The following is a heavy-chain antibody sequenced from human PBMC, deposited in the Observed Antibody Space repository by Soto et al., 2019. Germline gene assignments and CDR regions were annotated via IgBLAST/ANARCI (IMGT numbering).Heavy chain of an antibody. CDR2: IIPIFGTT. J-gene: IGHJ5*02. V-gene: IGHV1-69*01. CDR3: ARGVVRVFYFPLRIVA. D-gene: IGHD3-10*02. CDR1: GGTFSTYG. Sequence: QVQLVQSGAEVKKPGSSVKVSCKSSGGTFSTYGFFWVRQAPGQGLEWMGGIIPIFGTTNYAQKFQDRVTITEYESTSIVYMELTSLHSEDPAGSYCARGVVRVFYFPLRIVAWGQGMVVSVSS.